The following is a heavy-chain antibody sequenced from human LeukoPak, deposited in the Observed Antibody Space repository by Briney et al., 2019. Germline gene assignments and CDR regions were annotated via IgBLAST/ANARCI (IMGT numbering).Heavy chain of an antibody. V-gene: IGHV1-46*01. CDR1: GFTFTTYY. J-gene: IGHJ4*02. Sequence: GASVKVSCKASGFTFTTYYKHWVRQAPGQGLEWMGLINPSGTSTNYAQKFQGRVTMTKDTSTSTVYMELNSLRSEDTAVYYCAREFRGGYFDYWGQGTLVTVSS. D-gene: IGHD2-21*01. CDR3: AREFRGGYFDY. CDR2: INPSGTST.